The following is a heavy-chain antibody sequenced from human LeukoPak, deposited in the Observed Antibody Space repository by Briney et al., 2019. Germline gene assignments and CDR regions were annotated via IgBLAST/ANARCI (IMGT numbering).Heavy chain of an antibody. CDR2: IRHDGNNQ. J-gene: IGHJ4*02. CDR3: AIDFWSGYSDY. D-gene: IGHD3-3*01. CDR1: GFTLSAHG. Sequence: GGSLRLSCAASGFTLSAHGMHWVCQAPGKGLEWVAYIRHDGNNQQYVDSVKGRFTISRDNSKNMLYLQMNSLRVEDTAVYYCAIDFWSGYSDYWGEGTLVTVSS. V-gene: IGHV3-30*02.